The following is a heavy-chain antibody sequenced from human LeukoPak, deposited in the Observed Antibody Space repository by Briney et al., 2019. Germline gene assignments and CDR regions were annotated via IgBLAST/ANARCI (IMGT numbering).Heavy chain of an antibody. J-gene: IGHJ3*02. V-gene: IGHV1-8*01. CDR3: ASTYYYDSTLGDDAFDI. Sequence: ASVKVSCKASGYTFTSYDINWVRQATGQGLEWMGWMNPNSGNTGYAQKFQGRVTMTRNTSISTAYMELSSLRSEDTAVYYCASTYYYDSTLGDDAFDIWDQGTMVTVSS. CDR1: GYTFTSYD. D-gene: IGHD3-22*01. CDR2: MNPNSGNT.